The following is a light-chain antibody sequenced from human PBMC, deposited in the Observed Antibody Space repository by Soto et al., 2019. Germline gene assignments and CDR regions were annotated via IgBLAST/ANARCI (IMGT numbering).Light chain of an antibody. CDR2: GAS. V-gene: IGKV3-15*01. J-gene: IGKJ4*01. CDR1: QSVSGN. Sequence: EVVMTQSPATLSVSPGERVTLSCTASQSVSGNLAWYQQKPGQALRLLIHGASTRATDIPARFSGSGSGTEFTLTITSLQSEDFAVYYCQQYHNWPPGLTFGGGTRVEIK. CDR3: QQYHNWPPGLT.